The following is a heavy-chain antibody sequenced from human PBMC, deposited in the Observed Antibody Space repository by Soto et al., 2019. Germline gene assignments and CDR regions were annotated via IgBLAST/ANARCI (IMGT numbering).Heavy chain of an antibody. CDR3: VRRHVSATGIDWFDP. J-gene: IGHJ5*02. Sequence: ASVKVSCKASGYTFTSYGIHWVRQAPGQRLEWMGWINAANGDTKYSPKFQGRVTITRDTSASTAYMELSSLRSEDTAVYYCVRRHVSATGIDWFDPWGQGTLVTVAS. D-gene: IGHD6-13*01. CDR1: GYTFTSYG. V-gene: IGHV1-3*01. CDR2: INAANGDT.